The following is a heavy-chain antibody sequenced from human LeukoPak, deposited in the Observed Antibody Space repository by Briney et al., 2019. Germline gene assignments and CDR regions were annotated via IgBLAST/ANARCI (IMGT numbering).Heavy chain of an antibody. CDR2: IYPGDSDT. Sequence: GESLKISCKGSGYSFTSYWIGWVRQMPGKGLEWMGIIYPGDSDTRYSPSFQGQVTISADKSISTAYLQWSSLKASDTAMYYCARPLRYCSSTSCTTGGFGPWGQGTLVTVSS. CDR3: ARPLRYCSSTSCTTGGFGP. CDR1: GYSFTSYW. D-gene: IGHD2-2*01. V-gene: IGHV5-51*01. J-gene: IGHJ5*02.